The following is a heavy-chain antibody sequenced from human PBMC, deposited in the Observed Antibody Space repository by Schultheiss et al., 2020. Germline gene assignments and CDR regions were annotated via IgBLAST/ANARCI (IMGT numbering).Heavy chain of an antibody. CDR3: ARGPLGLEEI. J-gene: IGHJ4*02. CDR2: IYYSGST. V-gene: IGHV4-31*03. Sequence: SETLSLTCTVSGGSISSGGYYWSWIRQHPGKGLEWIGYIYYSGSTYYNPSLKSRVTISVDTSKNQFSLKLSSVTAADTAVYYCARGPLGLEEIWGQGTLVTVSS. D-gene: IGHD6-19*01. CDR1: GGSISSGGYY.